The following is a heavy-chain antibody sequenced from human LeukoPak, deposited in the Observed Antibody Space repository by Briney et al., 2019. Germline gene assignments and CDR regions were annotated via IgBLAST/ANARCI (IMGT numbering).Heavy chain of an antibody. CDR1: GYSFTSYW. CDR2: IYPDDSDT. Sequence: GESLKISCKGSGYSFTSYWIGWVRQMPGKGLEWMGIIYPDDSDTRYSPSFQGQIIISADKSINTAYLQWSSLKASDTAMYYCARPPVSSGLDVWGQGTTVTVSS. V-gene: IGHV5-51*01. CDR3: ARPPVSSGLDV. J-gene: IGHJ6*02.